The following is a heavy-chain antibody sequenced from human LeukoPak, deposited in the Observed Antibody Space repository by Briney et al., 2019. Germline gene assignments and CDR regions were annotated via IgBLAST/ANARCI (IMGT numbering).Heavy chain of an antibody. CDR3: ARNAARTYDY. V-gene: IGHV3-33*01. CDR1: GFTFSSYG. D-gene: IGHD6-6*01. Sequence: PGRSLRLSCAASGFTFSSYGMHWVRQAPGKGLEWVAVIWYDGSNKYYTDSVKGRFTISRDNSKNTLYLQMNSLRAEDAAVYYCARNAARTYDYWGQGTLVTVSS. J-gene: IGHJ4*02. CDR2: IWYDGSNK.